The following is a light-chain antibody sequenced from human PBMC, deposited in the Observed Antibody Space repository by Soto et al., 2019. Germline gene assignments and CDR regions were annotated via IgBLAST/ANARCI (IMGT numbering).Light chain of an antibody. Sequence: QSALTQPASVSGSPGQSITISCTGSSSDVGGYNYVSWYQQHPRKAPKLMIYDVSSRPSGVSNRFSGSKSGNTASLTISGLKAEDEADYYCSSYTSSGTLVFGTGTKVTVL. J-gene: IGLJ1*01. CDR3: SSYTSSGTLV. V-gene: IGLV2-14*01. CDR2: DVS. CDR1: SSDVGGYNY.